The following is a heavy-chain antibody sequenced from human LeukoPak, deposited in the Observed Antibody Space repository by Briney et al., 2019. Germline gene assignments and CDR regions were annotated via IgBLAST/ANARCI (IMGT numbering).Heavy chain of an antibody. V-gene: IGHV1-3*01. CDR2: INAGNGNT. CDR1: GYTFTIYA. J-gene: IGHJ5*02. D-gene: IGHD3-3*01. Sequence: ASVKVSCKASGYTFTIYAMHWVRQAPGQRLEWMVWINAGNGNTKYSQKFQGRVTITRDTSASTAYMELSSLRSEDTAVYYCAREMGYYDFWSGYYGWFDPWGQGTLVTVSS. CDR3: AREMGYYDFWSGYYGWFDP.